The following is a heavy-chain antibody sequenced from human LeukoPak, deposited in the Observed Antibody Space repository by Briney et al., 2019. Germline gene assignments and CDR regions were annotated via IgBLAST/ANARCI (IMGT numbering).Heavy chain of an antibody. CDR1: GFPFSSYE. CDR3: ARDNYDSSGYYFD. CDR2: ISSSGSTI. Sequence: GGSLRLSCAASGFPFSSYEMNWVRQAPGKGRGWVSYISSSGSTIYYADSVKGRFTISRDNAKNSLYLQMNSLRAEDTAVYYCARDNYDSSGYYFDWGQGTLVTVSS. J-gene: IGHJ4*02. D-gene: IGHD3-22*01. V-gene: IGHV3-48*03.